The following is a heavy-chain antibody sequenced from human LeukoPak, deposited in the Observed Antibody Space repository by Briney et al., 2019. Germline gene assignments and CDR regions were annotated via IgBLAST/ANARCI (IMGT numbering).Heavy chain of an antibody. CDR1: GFTVSSNH. D-gene: IGHD1-26*01. CDR2: IYSGGST. CDR3: AGLDKWELLGFDY. Sequence: PGGSLRLSCAASGFTVSSNHMSWVRQAPGKGLEWVSVIYSGGSTYYADSVKGRFTISRDNSKNTLYLQMNSLRAEDTAVYYCAGLDKWELLGFDYWGQGTLVTVSS. V-gene: IGHV3-66*01. J-gene: IGHJ4*02.